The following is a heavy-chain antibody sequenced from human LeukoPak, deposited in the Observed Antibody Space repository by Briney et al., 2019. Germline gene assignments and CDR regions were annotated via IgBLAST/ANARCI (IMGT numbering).Heavy chain of an antibody. J-gene: IGHJ3*02. D-gene: IGHD3-9*01. V-gene: IGHV4-59*01. CDR2: IYYSGST. Sequence: SETLSLTCTVSGGSISSYYWSWIRQPPGKGLEWIGYIYYSGSTNYNPSLKSRVTISVDTSKNQFSLKLSSVTAADTAVYYCARGPSYYDILTGYSALPGAFDIWGQGTMVTVSS. CDR1: GGSISSYY. CDR3: ARGPSYYDILTGYSALPGAFDI.